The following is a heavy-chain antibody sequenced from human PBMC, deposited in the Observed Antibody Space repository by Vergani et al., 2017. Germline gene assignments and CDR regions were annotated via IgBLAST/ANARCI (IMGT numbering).Heavy chain of an antibody. CDR1: GGSFSGYY. CDR3: ARVQELYDFWSGYRVRYYYYMYV. V-gene: IGHV4-34*01. D-gene: IGHD3-3*01. Sequence: QVQLQQWGAGLLKPSETLSLTCAVYGGSFSGYYWSCIRQPPGKGLEWIGEINHSGSTNYNPSLKSRVTISVDTSKNQFSLKLSSVTAADTAVYYCARVQELYDFWSGYRVRYYYYMYVWGKGTTVTVSS. J-gene: IGHJ6*03. CDR2: INHSGST.